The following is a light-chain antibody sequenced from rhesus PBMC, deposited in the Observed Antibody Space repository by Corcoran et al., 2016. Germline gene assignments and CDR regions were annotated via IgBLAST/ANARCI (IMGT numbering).Light chain of an antibody. CDR3: CSYVGSYTDV. J-gene: IGLJ6*01. CDR2: DVT. CDR1: SSDIGGYDY. V-gene: IGLV2-32*01. Sequence: QAALTQPRSVSGSPGQSVTISCTGTSSDIGGYDYVSWYQQHPGTAPKLMIYDVTKRPSGVSDRFSGSKSGNTASLTISGLQAEDEADYYCCSYVGSYTDVFGSGTKLTVL.